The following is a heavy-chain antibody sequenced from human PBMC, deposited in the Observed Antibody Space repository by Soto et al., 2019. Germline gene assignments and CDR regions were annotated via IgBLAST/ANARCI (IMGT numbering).Heavy chain of an antibody. CDR1: GFTFSSYG. D-gene: IGHD2-15*01. CDR2: ISYDGSNK. CDR3: AKEGGYCSGGSCPPVYGMDV. V-gene: IGHV3-30*18. J-gene: IGHJ6*02. Sequence: PGGSLRLSCAASGFTFSSYGMHWVRQAPGKGLEWVAVISYDGSNKYYADSVKGRFTISRDNSKNTLYLQMNSLRAEDTAVYYCAKEGGYCSGGSCPPVYGMDVWGQGTTVTVSS.